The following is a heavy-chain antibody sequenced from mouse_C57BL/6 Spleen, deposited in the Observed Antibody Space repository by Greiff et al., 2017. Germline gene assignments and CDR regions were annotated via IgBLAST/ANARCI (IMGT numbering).Heavy chain of an antibody. CDR3: ARKGNWDGYFDY. D-gene: IGHD4-1*01. Sequence: VQLKESGGGLVKPGGSLKLSCAASGFTFSSYAMSWVRQTPEKRLEWVATISDGGSYTYYPDNVKGRFTISRDNAKNNLYLQMSHLKSEDTAMYYCARKGNWDGYFDYWGQGTTLTVSS. CDR1: GFTFSSYA. J-gene: IGHJ2*01. V-gene: IGHV5-4*01. CDR2: ISDGGSYT.